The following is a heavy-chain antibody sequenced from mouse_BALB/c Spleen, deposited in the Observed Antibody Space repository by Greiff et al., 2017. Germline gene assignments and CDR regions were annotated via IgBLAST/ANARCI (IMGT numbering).Heavy chain of an antibody. CDR2: ISSGGSYT. V-gene: IGHV5-9-4*01. D-gene: IGHD2-1*01. CDR1: GFTFSSYA. Sequence: EVMLVESGGGLVKPGGSLKLSCAASGFTFSSYAMSWVRQSPEKRLEWVAEISSGGSYTYYPDTVTGRFTISRDNAKNTLYLEMSSLRSEDTAMYYCARVYYGNPWYAMDYWGQGTSVTVSS. CDR3: ARVYYGNPWYAMDY. J-gene: IGHJ4*01.